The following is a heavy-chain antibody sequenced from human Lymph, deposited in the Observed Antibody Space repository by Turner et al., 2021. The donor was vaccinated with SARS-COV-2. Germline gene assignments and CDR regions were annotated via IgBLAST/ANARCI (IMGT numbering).Heavy chain of an antibody. CDR2: NTFTSRYI. V-gene: IGHV3-21*01. D-gene: IGHD2-21*02. Sequence: EVQLVESGGGLVKPGGSLRLSCAASGFTFSSYSMNWVRQAPGKWLEWGSSNTFTSRYIYYADSVKGRFTISRDNAKHSLYRQMNSLRAEDTAVYYCARGPPDFPYYFDYWGQGTLVTVSS. CDR1: GFTFSSYS. J-gene: IGHJ4*02. CDR3: ARGPPDFPYYFDY.